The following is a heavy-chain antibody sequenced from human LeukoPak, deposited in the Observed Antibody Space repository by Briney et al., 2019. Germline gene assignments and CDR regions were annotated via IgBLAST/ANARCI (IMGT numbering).Heavy chain of an antibody. J-gene: IGHJ6*03. V-gene: IGHV1-2*02. CDR2: INPNSGGT. D-gene: IGHD5-18*01. CDR1: GYTFTDYY. Sequence: ASVKVSCKASGYTFTDYYMHWVRQAPGQGLEWMGWINPNSGGTNYAQKFQGRVTMTRDTSISTAYMELSRLRSDDTAVYYCARPAVDTAMAYPLDYYSYMDVWGKGTTVTVSS. CDR3: ARPAVDTAMAYPLDYYSYMDV.